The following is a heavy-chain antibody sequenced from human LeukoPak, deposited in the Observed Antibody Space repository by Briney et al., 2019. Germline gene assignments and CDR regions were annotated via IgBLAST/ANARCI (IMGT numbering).Heavy chain of an antibody. D-gene: IGHD2-21*02. CDR2: TNPNSGGT. Sequence: GASVKVSCKASGYTFTGYYMHWVRQAPGQGLEWMGWTNPNSGGTNYAQKFQGRVTMTRDTSISTAYMELSSLRSEDTAVYYCARDHYHKVHSVMVTAPDYWGQGTLVIVSS. J-gene: IGHJ4*02. CDR3: ARDHYHKVHSVMVTAPDY. CDR1: GYTFTGYY. V-gene: IGHV1-2*02.